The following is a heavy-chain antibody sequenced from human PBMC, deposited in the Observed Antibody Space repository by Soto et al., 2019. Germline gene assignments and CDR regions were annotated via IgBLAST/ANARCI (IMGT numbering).Heavy chain of an antibody. Sequence: SETLSLTCAVSGGSIISGAYSWSWIRQPPGKGLEWIGYIYHSGSTYYNPFLKSRVTMSVDMSKNQFSLTLSSVTAADTAVYYCARALPTLAAAGHFDYWGQGTLVTVSS. CDR1: GGSIISGAYS. CDR2: IYHSGST. J-gene: IGHJ4*02. V-gene: IGHV4-30-2*01. CDR3: ARALPTLAAAGHFDY. D-gene: IGHD6-13*01.